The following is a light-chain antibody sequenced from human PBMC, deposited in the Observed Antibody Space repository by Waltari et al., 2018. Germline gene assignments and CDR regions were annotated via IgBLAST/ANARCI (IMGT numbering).Light chain of an antibody. CDR3: MQGTHWPYT. J-gene: IGKJ2*01. CDR2: KVS. Sequence: DVVMTQSPLSLPVTLGQPASISCKSSQSIVYSDGNIYLNGIQQRPGPSPRRLINKVSTRDSGVPDRFSGSGSGTDFTLKISSVEAEDVGVYYCMQGTHWPYTFGQGTKLEIK. V-gene: IGKV2-30*01. CDR1: QSIVYSDGNIY.